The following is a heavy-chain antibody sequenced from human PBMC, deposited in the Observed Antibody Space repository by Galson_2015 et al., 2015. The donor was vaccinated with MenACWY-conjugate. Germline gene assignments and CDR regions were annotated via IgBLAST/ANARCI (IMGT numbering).Heavy chain of an antibody. D-gene: IGHD6-13*01. J-gene: IGHJ5*02. CDR1: GGSISTYS. V-gene: IGHV4-59*01. CDR2: IYYNGRT. Sequence: ETLSLPCTVSGGSISTYSWNWIRQPPGPGLEWLGRIYYNGRTIYNPSLKSRVTISVDTSKNRFSLTLSSLTAADTAVYYCASRRSESAATSLDNWLDPWGQGTLVTVSS. CDR3: ASRRSESAATSLDNWLDP.